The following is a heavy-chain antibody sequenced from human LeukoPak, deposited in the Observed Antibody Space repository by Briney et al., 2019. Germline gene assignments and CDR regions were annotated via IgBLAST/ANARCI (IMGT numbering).Heavy chain of an antibody. V-gene: IGHV1-2*06. CDR2: INPNSGGT. D-gene: IGHD6-19*01. CDR3: ARLGTWQWLVRDWSDP. CDR1: GYTFTGYY. Sequence: ASEKVSCKASGYTFTGYYMHWVRQAPGQGLEWMGRINPNSGGTNYAQKFQGRVTMTRDTSISTAYMELSRLRSDDTAVYYRARLGTWQWLVRDWSDPWGQGTLVTVSS. J-gene: IGHJ5*02.